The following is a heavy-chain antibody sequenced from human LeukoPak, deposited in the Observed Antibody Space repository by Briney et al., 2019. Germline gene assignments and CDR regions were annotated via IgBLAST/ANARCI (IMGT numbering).Heavy chain of an antibody. CDR2: IWYDGSNK. V-gene: IGHV3-33*01. Sequence: PGRSLRLSCAASGFTFSSYGMHWVRQAPGKGLEWVAVIWYDGSNKYYADSVKGRFTISRDNSKNTLYLQMNSLRAEGTAVYYCARDPAAAGTRSLDYWGQGTLVTVSS. J-gene: IGHJ4*02. D-gene: IGHD6-13*01. CDR1: GFTFSSYG. CDR3: ARDPAAAGTRSLDY.